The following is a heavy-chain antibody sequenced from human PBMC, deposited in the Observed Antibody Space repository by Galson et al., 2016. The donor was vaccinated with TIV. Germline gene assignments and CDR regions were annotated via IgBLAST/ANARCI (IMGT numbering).Heavy chain of an antibody. CDR3: ARVPTKTFDFWSGFDNSFCMDV. J-gene: IGHJ6*04. Sequence: SVKVSCKASGYTLSSYSISWVRQAPGQGLGWMGWISGYNGNKNYAQKFQDRVTMTTDTSTNTAYMELRSLRSDDTALYYCARVPTKTFDFWSGFDNSFCMDVWGKGTTVIVSS. V-gene: IGHV1-18*01. CDR2: ISGYNGNK. CDR1: GYTLSSYS. D-gene: IGHD3-3*01.